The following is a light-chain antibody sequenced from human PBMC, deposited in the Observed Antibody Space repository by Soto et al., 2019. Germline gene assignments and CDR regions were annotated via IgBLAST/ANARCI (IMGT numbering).Light chain of an antibody. J-gene: IGKJ5*01. Sequence: DIHMTQSPSTLSASVGDRVTITCRASQGISSSLAWYQQKPGEAPKLLIYAASTLQSGVPSRFSGSGYGTEFTLAISSLQPEDFASYYCQLLDSFPLTFGQGTRLEIK. CDR1: QGISSS. CDR2: AAS. CDR3: QLLDSFPLT. V-gene: IGKV1-9*01.